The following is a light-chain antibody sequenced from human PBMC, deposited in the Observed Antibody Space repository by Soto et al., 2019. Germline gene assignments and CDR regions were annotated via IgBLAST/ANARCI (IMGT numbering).Light chain of an antibody. Sequence: EIVLTQSPGTLSLSPGERATLSCRASQSVSSSYLAWYQQKPGQAPRLLIYGAASRATGIPDRFSGSGSGTEFTLTISSLEPEDFEVYNCNQYGSSPRAYTFGQGTKLEIK. V-gene: IGKV3-20*01. CDR3: NQYGSSPRAYT. CDR2: GAA. J-gene: IGKJ2*01. CDR1: QSVSSSY.